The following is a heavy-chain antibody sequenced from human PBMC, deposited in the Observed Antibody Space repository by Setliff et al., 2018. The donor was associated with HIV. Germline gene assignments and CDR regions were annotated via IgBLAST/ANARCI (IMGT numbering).Heavy chain of an antibody. CDR2: IYYSGTT. CDR3: ASGGYYGSGSYYGGWFDP. J-gene: IGHJ5*02. V-gene: IGHV4-59*01. Sequence: SETLSLTCTVSGGSISSYYWSWIRQPPGKGLEWIGHIYYSGTTNYSPSLKSRVAISVDTSKNQFSLKLSSVTAADTAVYYCASGGYYGSGSYYGGWFDPWGQGTRVTVSS. D-gene: IGHD3-10*01. CDR1: GGSISSYY.